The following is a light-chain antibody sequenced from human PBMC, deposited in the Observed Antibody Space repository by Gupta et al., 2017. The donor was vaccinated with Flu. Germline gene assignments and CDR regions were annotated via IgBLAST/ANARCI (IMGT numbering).Light chain of an antibody. J-gene: IGKJ1*01. CDR2: GAS. Sequence: EIVLTQSPGTLSLSPGERATLSCRASQSVSSSYLAWYQQTPGQAPRLLVYGASSSATGIPDRFSGSGSGTDFTLTISRLEPEDFAVYFCQQYDDSPWTFGQGTNVEVK. CDR1: QSVSSSY. CDR3: QQYDDSPWT. V-gene: IGKV3-20*01.